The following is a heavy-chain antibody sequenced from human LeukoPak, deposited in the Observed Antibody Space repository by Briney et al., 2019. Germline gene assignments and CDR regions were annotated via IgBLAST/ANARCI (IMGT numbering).Heavy chain of an antibody. V-gene: IGHV4-34*01. D-gene: IGHD6-25*01. J-gene: IGHJ4*02. CDR1: GGSFSGYY. CDR2: IYHSGST. CDR3: ARDLGFRDY. Sequence: PSETLSLTCAVYGGSFSGYYWSWIRQPPGKGLEWIGEIYHSGSTNYNPSLKSRVTISVDKSKNQFSLKLSSVTAADTAVYYCARDLGFRDYWGQGTLVTVSS.